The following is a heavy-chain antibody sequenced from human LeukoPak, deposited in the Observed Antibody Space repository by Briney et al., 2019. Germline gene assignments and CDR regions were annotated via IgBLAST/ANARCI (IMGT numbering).Heavy chain of an antibody. CDR1: GFTFSSYS. D-gene: IGHD5-18*01. J-gene: IGHJ4*02. CDR3: ASSEAMASFDY. Sequence: GGSLRLSCAASGFTFSSYSMNWVRQAPGKGLEWVPSISSSSSYIYYADSVKGRFTISRDNAKNSLYLQMNSLRAEDTAVYYCASSEAMASFDYWGQGTLVTVSS. V-gene: IGHV3-21*01. CDR2: ISSSSSYI.